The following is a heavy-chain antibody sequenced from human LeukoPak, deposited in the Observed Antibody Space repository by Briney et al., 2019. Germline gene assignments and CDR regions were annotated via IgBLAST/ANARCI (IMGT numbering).Heavy chain of an antibody. Sequence: PGGSLRLSCAASGFTFSNAWMSWVRQAPGKGLEWGGRIKSKTDGGTTDYAAPVKCRFTISRDDSKNTLYLQMNSLKTEDTAVYYCTTEVIVGVVAATSAVNYWGQGTLVTVSS. D-gene: IGHD2-15*01. V-gene: IGHV3-15*01. CDR2: IKSKTDGGTT. J-gene: IGHJ4*02. CDR3: TTEVIVGVVAATSAVNY. CDR1: GFTFSNAW.